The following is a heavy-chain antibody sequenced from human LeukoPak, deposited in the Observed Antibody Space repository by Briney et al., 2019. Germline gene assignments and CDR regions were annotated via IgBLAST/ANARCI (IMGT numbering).Heavy chain of an antibody. Sequence: SETLSLARTVSGGSISSYYWSWIRQPPGKGLEWIGYIYYSGSTNYNPSLKSRVTISVDTSKNQFSLKLSSVTAADTAVYYCAREGIAAAGSFDYWGQGTLVTVSS. CDR2: IYYSGST. CDR3: AREGIAAAGSFDY. J-gene: IGHJ4*02. V-gene: IGHV4-59*01. CDR1: GGSISSYY. D-gene: IGHD6-13*01.